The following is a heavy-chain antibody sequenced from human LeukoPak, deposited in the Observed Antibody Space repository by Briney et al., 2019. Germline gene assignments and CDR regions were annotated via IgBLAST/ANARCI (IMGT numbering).Heavy chain of an antibody. CDR3: ARHYLGGNYPDYFNH. V-gene: IGHV4-39*01. D-gene: IGHD1-26*01. J-gene: IGHJ4*02. CDR2: IYYSGNT. CDR1: GGSLSSTTYY. Sequence: SETLSLTCIVSGGSLSSTTYYWGWIRQPPGTRLEWLGSIYYSGNTYYNPSLKSRVTISIDTSKNQFSLNLNSVTAADTALYSCARHYLGGNYPDYFNHWGQGTLVTVSS.